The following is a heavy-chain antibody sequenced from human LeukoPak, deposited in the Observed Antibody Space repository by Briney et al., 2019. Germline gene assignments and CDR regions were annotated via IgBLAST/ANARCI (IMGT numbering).Heavy chain of an antibody. J-gene: IGHJ4*02. Sequence: SGGSLRLSCAASGFTFSSYWMSWVRQAPGKGLDWVSVISGGGDITYYADSVKGRFTISRDNSMNTLYLQMNNLRAEDTAIYYCAKAANYDILTGYYLDYWGQGTLVTVSS. D-gene: IGHD3-9*01. CDR2: ISGGGDIT. CDR3: AKAANYDILTGYYLDY. V-gene: IGHV3-23*01. CDR1: GFTFSSYW.